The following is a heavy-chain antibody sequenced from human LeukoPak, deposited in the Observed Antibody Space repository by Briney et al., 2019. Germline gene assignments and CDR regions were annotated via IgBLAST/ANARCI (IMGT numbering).Heavy chain of an antibody. J-gene: IGHJ4*02. CDR1: GFIFRTYW. D-gene: IGHD2-21*02. Sequence: PGGSLRLSCAASGFIFRTYWMSWVRQAPGKGLEWVANIKQDGSEKYYVDSVKGRFTISRDNAKNSLYLQMNSLRAEDTAVYYCARDGFSSAINYWGQGTLVTVSS. V-gene: IGHV3-7*01. CDR2: IKQDGSEK. CDR3: ARDGFSSAINY.